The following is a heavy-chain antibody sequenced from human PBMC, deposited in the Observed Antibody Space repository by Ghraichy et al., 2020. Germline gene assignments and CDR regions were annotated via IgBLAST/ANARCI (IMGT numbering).Heavy chain of an antibody. D-gene: IGHD2-15*01. CDR2: MSNDGSNK. CDR3: VKALATDCSSGSCYPYGIGV. Sequence: LSLTCAASGFTFSTYGMYWVRQAPGKGLEWVAVMSNDGSNKYYADSVKGRFTISRDNSKNTLNLQMNSLRVEDTAVYYGVKALATDCSSGSCYPYGIGVWGQGTTV. CDR1: GFTFSTYG. J-gene: IGHJ6*02. V-gene: IGHV3-30*18.